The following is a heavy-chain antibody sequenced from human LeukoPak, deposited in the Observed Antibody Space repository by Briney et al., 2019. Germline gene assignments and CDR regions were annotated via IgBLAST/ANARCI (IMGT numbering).Heavy chain of an antibody. CDR2: ISSNGVST. CDR1: GFAFSSYA. CDR3: ARGLVVVPAAIAY. Sequence: GGSLRISCAASGFAFSSYAMQWVRQAPGKGLEYVSAISSNGVSTYYANSVKGRFTISRDNSKNTLYLQMGSLRAEDMAVYYCARGLVVVPAAIAYWGQGTLVTVSS. D-gene: IGHD2-2*02. J-gene: IGHJ4*02. V-gene: IGHV3-64*01.